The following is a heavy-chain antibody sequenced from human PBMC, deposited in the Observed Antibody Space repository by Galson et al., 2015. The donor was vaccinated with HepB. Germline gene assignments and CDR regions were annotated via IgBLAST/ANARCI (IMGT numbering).Heavy chain of an antibody. CDR3: ARAYPDWLLPFDY. Sequence: SLRLSCAASGFTFSSYEMNWVRQAPGKGLEWVSYISSSGSTIYYADSVKGRFTISRDNAKNSLYLQMNSLRAEDTAVYYCARAYPDWLLPFDYWGQGTLVTVSS. CDR2: ISSSGSTI. V-gene: IGHV3-48*03. CDR1: GFTFSSYE. J-gene: IGHJ4*02. D-gene: IGHD3-9*01.